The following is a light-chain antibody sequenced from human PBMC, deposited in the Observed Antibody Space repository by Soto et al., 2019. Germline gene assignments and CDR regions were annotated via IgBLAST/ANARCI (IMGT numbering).Light chain of an antibody. CDR3: QHYNSYSET. Sequence: DIQMTQSPSSLSASVGDRVTLTCRASQSISKDLNWYQQKPGKAPKLLIYKASTLKSGVPSRFSGSGSGTEFTLTISSLQPDDFATYYCQHYNSYSETFGQGTKVDIK. CDR1: QSISKD. V-gene: IGKV1-5*03. J-gene: IGKJ1*01. CDR2: KAS.